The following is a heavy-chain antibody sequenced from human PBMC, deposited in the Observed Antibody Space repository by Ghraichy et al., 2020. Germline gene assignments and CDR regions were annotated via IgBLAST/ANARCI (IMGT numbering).Heavy chain of an antibody. CDR1: GFTFSSYS. Sequence: GGSLRLSCAASGFTFSSYSMNWVRQAPGKGLEWVSSISSSSSYIYYADSVKGRFTISRDNAKNSLYLQMNSLRAEDTAVYYCATDDILTGPFDYWGQGTLVTVSS. J-gene: IGHJ4*02. V-gene: IGHV3-21*01. CDR3: ATDDILTGPFDY. D-gene: IGHD3-9*01. CDR2: ISSSSSYI.